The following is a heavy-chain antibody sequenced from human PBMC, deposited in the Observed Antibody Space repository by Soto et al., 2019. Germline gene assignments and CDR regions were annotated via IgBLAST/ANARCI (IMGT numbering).Heavy chain of an antibody. V-gene: IGHV3-23*01. CDR2: IRTTGTST. CDR3: AKGGDVWGSHHAGFQQ. J-gene: IGHJ1*01. Sequence: EVQLLESGGGLVQPGGSLRLSCAASGFTFSNSAMSWVRQAPGKGLEWVSVIRTTGTSTYYADSVKGRFTVSRDNSYNTVFLQMNSLRPDDTAVYYCAKGGDVWGSHHAGFQQWGQGTLVIVSS. CDR1: GFTFSNSA. D-gene: IGHD3-16*02.